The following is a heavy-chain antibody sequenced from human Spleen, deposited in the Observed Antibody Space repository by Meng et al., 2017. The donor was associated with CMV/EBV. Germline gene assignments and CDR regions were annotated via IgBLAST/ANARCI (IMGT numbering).Heavy chain of an antibody. CDR1: GFTFSDYY. D-gene: IGHD3-22*01. J-gene: IGHJ4*02. CDR3: ARVLFYYDTSGYYFSDH. V-gene: IGHV3-11*01. CDR2: ITDDSSSR. Sequence: GESLKISCVASGFTFSDYYMTWMRQAPGKGLEWVSYITDDSSSRYYADSVKGRFTISRDNAKNSLYLHVNSLRAEDTAVYYCARVLFYYDTSGYYFSDHWGQGTLVTVSS.